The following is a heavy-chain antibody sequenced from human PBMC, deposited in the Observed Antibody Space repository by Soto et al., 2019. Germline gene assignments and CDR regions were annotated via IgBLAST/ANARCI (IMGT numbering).Heavy chain of an antibody. Sequence: RSLTCAVSGYSISSGYYWGWIRQPPGKGLEWIGSIYHSGSTYYNPSLKSRVTISVDTSKSQFSLKLSSVTAADTAVYYCAREVRQLRYYGMDVWGKGTTVTVSS. V-gene: IGHV4-38-2*02. D-gene: IGHD1-26*01. CDR2: IYHSGST. CDR1: GYSISSGYY. CDR3: AREVRQLRYYGMDV. J-gene: IGHJ6*04.